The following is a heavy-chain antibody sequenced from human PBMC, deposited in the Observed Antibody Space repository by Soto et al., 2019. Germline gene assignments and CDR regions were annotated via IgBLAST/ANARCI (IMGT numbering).Heavy chain of an antibody. CDR3: ARDLFVRAAPDPSPFDY. V-gene: IGHV6-1*01. CDR1: GDSVSNNSAA. J-gene: IGHJ4*02. CDR2: TYYRSKRYN. D-gene: IGHD6-13*01. Sequence: SQTLSLTCAISGDSVSNNSAAWNWIRQSPSRGLEWLGRTYYRSKRYNDYALSVKGRITINPDTSKNQFSLQLNSVTPEDTAVYYCARDLFVRAAPDPSPFDYWGQGTPVTVSS.